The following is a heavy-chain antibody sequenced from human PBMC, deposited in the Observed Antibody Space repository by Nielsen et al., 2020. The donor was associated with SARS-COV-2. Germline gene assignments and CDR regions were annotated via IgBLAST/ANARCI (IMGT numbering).Heavy chain of an antibody. Sequence: GESLKISCAASGFTFSSYAMHWVRQAPGKGLEWVAVISYDGSNKYYADSVKGRFTISRDNSKNTLYLQMNSLRAEDTAVYYCAKSLEEWFGELFPSPLDYWGQGTLVTVSS. CDR3: AKSLEEWFGELFPSPLDY. J-gene: IGHJ4*02. CDR2: ISYDGSNK. V-gene: IGHV3-30-3*02. CDR1: GFTFSSYA. D-gene: IGHD3-10*01.